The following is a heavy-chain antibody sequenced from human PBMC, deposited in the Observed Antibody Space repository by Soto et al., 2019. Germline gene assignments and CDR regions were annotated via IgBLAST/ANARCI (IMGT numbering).Heavy chain of an antibody. D-gene: IGHD2-2*01. CDR2: INPKSGGT. CDR3: ARGYCSGTSCYAANYYYYMDV. Sequence: ASVKVSCKASGYTFTGYYIHWVRQAPGQGLEWIGWINPKSGGTHYAQNFQGWVTMARDTSINTAYMELSRLKSDDTAVYYCARGYCSGTSCYAANYYYYMDVWGTGTTVTVSS. CDR1: GYTFTGYY. V-gene: IGHV1-2*04. J-gene: IGHJ6*03.